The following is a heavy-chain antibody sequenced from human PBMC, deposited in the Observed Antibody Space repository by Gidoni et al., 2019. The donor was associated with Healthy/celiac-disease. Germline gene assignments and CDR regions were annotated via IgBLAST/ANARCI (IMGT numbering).Heavy chain of an antibody. D-gene: IGHD5-12*01. V-gene: IGHV3-23*01. CDR1: GFTFSSYA. CDR3: AKDSTEVATKFVDAFDI. Sequence: EVQLLESGGGLVQPGGSLRLSCAASGFTFSSYAMSWVRQAPGKGLEWVSAISGSGGSTYYADSVKGRFTISRDNSKNTLYLQMNSLRAEDTAVYYCAKDSTEVATKFVDAFDIWGQGTMVTVSS. J-gene: IGHJ3*02. CDR2: ISGSGGST.